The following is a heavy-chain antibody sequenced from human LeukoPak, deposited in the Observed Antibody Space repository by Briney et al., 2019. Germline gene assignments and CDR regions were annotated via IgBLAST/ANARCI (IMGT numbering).Heavy chain of an antibody. Sequence: GGSLRLSCAASGFTFSSYEMNWVRQARGKGVEWVSYISTSGSDIKYAHSVNARFPISRDNAKNSLYLQINTLTAEDTAVYYCSTVRSWTYWGQGTLVTVSS. V-gene: IGHV3-48*03. CDR1: GFTFSSYE. J-gene: IGHJ4*02. CDR3: STVRSWTY. CDR2: ISTSGSDI. D-gene: IGHD1-1*01.